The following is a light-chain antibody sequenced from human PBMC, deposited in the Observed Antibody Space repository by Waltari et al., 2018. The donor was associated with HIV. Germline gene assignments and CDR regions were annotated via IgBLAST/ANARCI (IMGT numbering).Light chain of an antibody. V-gene: IGKV1-NL1*01. J-gene: IGKJ1*01. CDR3: QQYYSTHRT. CDR1: QGISNS. Sequence: IQMTHSPSSLSASVGDRVTVTCRARQGISNSLAWYQQTPGNAPELLLYETSRLQSEVPSRLSGSGSGTDYTLTISSLQPDDFASDCCQQYYSTHRTFGQGTKVEIK. CDR2: ETS.